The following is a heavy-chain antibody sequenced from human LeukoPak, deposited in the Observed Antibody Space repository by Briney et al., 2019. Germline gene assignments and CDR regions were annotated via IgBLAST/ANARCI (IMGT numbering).Heavy chain of an antibody. D-gene: IGHD3-3*01. CDR1: GYTFTSYD. CDR3: ARTEGSGSLYYYYYYMDV. J-gene: IGHJ6*03. V-gene: IGHV1-8*01. CDR2: MNPNSGNT. Sequence: ASVKVSCKASGYTFTSYDINWVRQATGQGLEWMGWMNPNSGNTGYAQKFQGRVTMTRNTSISTAYMELSSLRSEDTAVYYCARTEGSGSLYYYYYYMDVWGKGTTVTVSS.